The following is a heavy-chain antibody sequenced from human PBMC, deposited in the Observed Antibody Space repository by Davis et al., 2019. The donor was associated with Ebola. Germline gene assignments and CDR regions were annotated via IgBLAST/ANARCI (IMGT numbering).Heavy chain of an antibody. V-gene: IGHV1-3*01. Sequence: ASVKVSCKASGGTFSSYAISWVRQAPGQRLEWMGWINAGNGNTKYSQKFQGRVTITRDTSASTAYMELSSLRSEDTAVYYCARDGENVVVPATGTGMDVWGQGTTVTVSS. CDR3: ARDGENVVVPATGTGMDV. J-gene: IGHJ6*02. D-gene: IGHD2-2*01. CDR1: GGTFSSYA. CDR2: INAGNGNT.